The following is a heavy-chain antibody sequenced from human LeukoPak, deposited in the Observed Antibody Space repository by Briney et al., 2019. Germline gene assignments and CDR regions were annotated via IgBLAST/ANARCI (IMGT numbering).Heavy chain of an antibody. CDR3: AREIMEVGATNN. CDR2: INPNSGAT. Sequence: ASVKVSCKASGYTFTGYYMHWVRQAPGQGLEWMGWINPNSGATNYAQKFQGRVTMTRDTFISTAYMELSRLRSDDTAVYYCAREIMEVGATNNWGQGTLVTVSS. V-gene: IGHV1-2*02. J-gene: IGHJ4*02. D-gene: IGHD1-26*01. CDR1: GYTFTGYY.